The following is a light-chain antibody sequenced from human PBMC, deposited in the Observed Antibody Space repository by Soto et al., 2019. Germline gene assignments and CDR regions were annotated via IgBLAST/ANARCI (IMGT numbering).Light chain of an antibody. J-gene: IGLJ1*01. CDR1: SSDVGGYDY. CDR3: SSYSISTAYL. CDR2: EVD. V-gene: IGLV2-14*01. Sequence: QSALTQPASVSGSPGQSITISCTGTSSDVGGYDYVSWYQLHPGKAPKLMVFEVDNRPSGVSYRFSGSNSGNTASLTISGLQAEDEADYFCSSYSISTAYLFGTGTKVTVL.